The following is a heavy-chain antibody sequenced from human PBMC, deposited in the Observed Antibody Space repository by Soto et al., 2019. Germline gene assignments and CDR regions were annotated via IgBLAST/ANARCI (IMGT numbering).Heavy chain of an antibody. CDR3: AKGPYDFWSGYDF. CDR2: ISYDGSNK. Sequence: GGSLRLSCAAPGFTFSSYAMHRVRPAPGKGLGWVAVISYDGSNKYYADSVKGRFTISRDNSKNTLYLQMNSLRAEDTAVYYCAKGPYDFWSGYDFWGQGTLVTVSS. J-gene: IGHJ4*02. D-gene: IGHD3-3*01. V-gene: IGHV3-30-3*01. CDR1: GFTFSSYA.